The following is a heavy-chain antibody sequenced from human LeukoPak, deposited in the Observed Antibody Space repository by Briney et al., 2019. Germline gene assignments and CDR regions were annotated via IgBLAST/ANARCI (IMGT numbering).Heavy chain of an antibody. CDR3: ARLGGYCSGGSCYSFFDY. CDR1: GGSISSSSYY. CDR2: IYYSGST. D-gene: IGHD2-15*01. Sequence: SETLSLACTVSGGSISSSSYYWGWIRQPPGKGLEWIGSIYYSGSTCYSPSLKSRVTISVDTSKNQFSLKLSSVTAADTAVYYCARLGGYCSGGSCYSFFDYWGQGTLVTVSS. V-gene: IGHV4-39*01. J-gene: IGHJ4*02.